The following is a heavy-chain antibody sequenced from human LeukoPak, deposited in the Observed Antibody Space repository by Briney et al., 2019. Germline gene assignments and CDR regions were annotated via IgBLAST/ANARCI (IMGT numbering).Heavy chain of an antibody. CDR3: ARLSLDRLDY. J-gene: IGHJ4*02. V-gene: IGHV4-38-2*02. CDR1: GDSISTGSY. CDR2: IIHSGDT. D-gene: IGHD2/OR15-2a*01. Sequence: PSETLSLTCSVSGDSISTGSYWAWIRQPPGKGLEWIASIIHSGDTYYKQSLKSRLTISMDTSKNQFSLSLISVTAADTAVYYCARLSLDRLDYRGQGTLVTVTS.